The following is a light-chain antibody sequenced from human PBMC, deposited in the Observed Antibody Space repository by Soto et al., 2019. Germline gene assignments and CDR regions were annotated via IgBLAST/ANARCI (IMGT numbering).Light chain of an antibody. Sequence: DIQLTQSPSFLSASVGDRVTITCRASQGINSHLAWYQQKPGKAPKLLIYSASTLQTGVPSRFSGSESGTDFTLTIISLQPEDSATYYCQKLNDYPLAFGGGTKVEIK. CDR2: SAS. J-gene: IGKJ4*01. V-gene: IGKV1-9*01. CDR3: QKLNDYPLA. CDR1: QGINSH.